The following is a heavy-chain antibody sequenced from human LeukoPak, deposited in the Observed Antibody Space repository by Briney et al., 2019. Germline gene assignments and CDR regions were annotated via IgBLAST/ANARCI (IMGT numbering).Heavy chain of an antibody. Sequence: GRSLRLSCAASGFTFSNYGIHWVRQDPGEGMEWVSVIWSHGRSEYYADSVKGRFTISRDNSKNTVSLQMNSLRAEDTAVYYCARDIDTSSHYGWFDPWGQGTLVIVSS. D-gene: IGHD3-22*01. CDR3: ARDIDTSSHYGWFDP. J-gene: IGHJ5*02. CDR1: GFTFSNYG. V-gene: IGHV3-33*01. CDR2: IWSHGRSE.